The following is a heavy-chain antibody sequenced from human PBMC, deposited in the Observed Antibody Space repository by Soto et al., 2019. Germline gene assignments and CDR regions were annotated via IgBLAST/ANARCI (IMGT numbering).Heavy chain of an antibody. V-gene: IGHV4-34*01. CDR3: ASPHRYSSGWYYNY. J-gene: IGHJ4*02. D-gene: IGHD6-19*01. CDR1: GGSFSGHY. CDR2: INHSGST. Sequence: SETLSLTCAVYGGSFSGHYWSWIRQPPGKGLEWIGEINHSGSTNYNPSLKSRVTISVDTSKNQFSLKLSSVTAADTAVYYCASPHRYSSGWYYNYWGQGTLVTVSS.